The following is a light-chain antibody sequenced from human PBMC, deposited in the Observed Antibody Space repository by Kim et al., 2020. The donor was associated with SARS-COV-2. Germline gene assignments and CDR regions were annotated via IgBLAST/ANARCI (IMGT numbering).Light chain of an antibody. CDR3: QQYGSAPRT. Sequence: WSPGESATLPRRASQSVSSSYLAWYQQKPGQPPRLLIYGASSRATGIPDRFSGSGSGTDFSLTITGLEPEDFAVYYCQQYGSAPRTFGRGTKLEI. J-gene: IGKJ2*01. CDR2: GAS. V-gene: IGKV3-20*01. CDR1: QSVSSSY.